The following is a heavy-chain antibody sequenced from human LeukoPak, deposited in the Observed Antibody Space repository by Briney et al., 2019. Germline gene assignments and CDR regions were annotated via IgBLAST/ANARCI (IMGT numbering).Heavy chain of an antibody. CDR2: IWYDGSNK. Sequence: GGSLRLSCAAYGFTFSSYGMHWVRQAPGKGLEWVAVIWYDGSNKYYADSVKGRFTISRDNSKNTLYLQMNSLRAEDTAVYYCAKDQGDKGNWFDPWGQGTLVTVSS. J-gene: IGHJ5*02. CDR3: AKDQGDKGNWFDP. V-gene: IGHV3-33*06. CDR1: GFTFSSYG.